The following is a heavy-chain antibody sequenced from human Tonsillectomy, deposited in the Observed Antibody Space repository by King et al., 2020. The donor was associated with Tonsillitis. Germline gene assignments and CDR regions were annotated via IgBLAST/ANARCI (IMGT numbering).Heavy chain of an antibody. CDR3: ARVGVNLVVPAAMFTWFDP. V-gene: IGHV4-61*01. CDR2: IYYSGST. J-gene: IGHJ5*02. Sequence: QLQESGPGLVKPSETLSLTCTVSGGSVSSGSYYWSWIRQPPGKGLEWIGYIYYSGSTNYNHSLKSRVTISVDTSKNQFSLKLSSVTAADTAVYYCARVGVNLVVPAAMFTWFDPWGQGNLVTVSS. D-gene: IGHD2-2*01. CDR1: GGSVSSGSYY.